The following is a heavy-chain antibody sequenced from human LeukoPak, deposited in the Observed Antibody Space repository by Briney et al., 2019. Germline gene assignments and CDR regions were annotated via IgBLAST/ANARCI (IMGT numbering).Heavy chain of an antibody. J-gene: IGHJ4*02. V-gene: IGHV3-30-3*02. CDR3: AKRDSSGSHYFDY. Sequence: HPGGSLRLSCAASGFNFSTYAMHWVRQAPGKGLEWVAVISSEGSMKDYADSVKGRFTVSRDNSKNTLYLQMNSLRADDTAVYYCAKRDSSGSHYFDYWGQGTLVTVSS. CDR2: ISSEGSMK. CDR1: GFNFSTYA. D-gene: IGHD3-22*01.